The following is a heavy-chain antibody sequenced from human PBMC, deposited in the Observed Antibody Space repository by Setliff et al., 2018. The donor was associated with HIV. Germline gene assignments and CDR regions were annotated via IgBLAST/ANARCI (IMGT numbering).Heavy chain of an antibody. J-gene: IGHJ4*02. V-gene: IGHV3-7*01. CDR1: GFSFGSYW. Sequence: GGSLRLSCAASGFSFGSYWMSWVRQAPGKGLEWVANVKQDGSDKYYVDSVKGRFTISRDNAKNSLYLQMNSLRAEDTAVYYCAKGSGFYDYWGQGTLVTVSS. D-gene: IGHD3-22*01. CDR3: AKGSGFYDY. CDR2: VKQDGSDK.